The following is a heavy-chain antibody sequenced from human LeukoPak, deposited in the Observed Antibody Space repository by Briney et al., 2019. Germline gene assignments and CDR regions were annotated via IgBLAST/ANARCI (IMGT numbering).Heavy chain of an antibody. CDR3: ARDPIPDYSSGWFDP. CDR2: IYYSGSA. V-gene: IGHV4-31*03. Sequence: SETLSLTCTVSGGSISSGGYYWSWIRQHPGKGLEWIGYIYYSGSAYYNPSLKSRITISVDTSKNQFSLKLNSVTAADTAVYYCARDPIPDYSSGWFDPWGQGTLVTVSS. J-gene: IGHJ5*02. D-gene: IGHD6-19*01. CDR1: GGSISSGGYY.